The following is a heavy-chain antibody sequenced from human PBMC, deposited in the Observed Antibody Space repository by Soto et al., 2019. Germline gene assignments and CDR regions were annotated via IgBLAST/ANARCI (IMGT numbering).Heavy chain of an antibody. Sequence: EVQLVESGGGLVKPGGSLRLSCAASGFTFNIYTMNWVRQAPGKGLEWVSSTSSSSSSMHYADSVKGRFTISRDNAKDSLYLQMNSLGPEDTAVYYCVRGDRRDYWGQGTLVTVSS. J-gene: IGHJ4*02. CDR3: VRGDRRDY. V-gene: IGHV3-21*01. CDR2: TSSSSSSM. D-gene: IGHD2-21*01. CDR1: GFTFNIYT.